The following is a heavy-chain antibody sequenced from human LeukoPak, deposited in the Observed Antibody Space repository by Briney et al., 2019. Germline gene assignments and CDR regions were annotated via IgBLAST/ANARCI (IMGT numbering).Heavy chain of an antibody. CDR3: ARRGCSSTRRSMGAAFDI. Sequence: GESLKISCKGSGYSFTSYWIGWVRQMPGKGLEWMGIIYPSDSDTRYSPSFQGQVTISADKSISTAYLQWSSLKASDTAMYYCARRGCSSTRRSMGAAFDIWGQGTVVTVSS. CDR2: IYPSDSDT. V-gene: IGHV5-51*01. D-gene: IGHD2-2*01. J-gene: IGHJ3*02. CDR1: GYSFTSYW.